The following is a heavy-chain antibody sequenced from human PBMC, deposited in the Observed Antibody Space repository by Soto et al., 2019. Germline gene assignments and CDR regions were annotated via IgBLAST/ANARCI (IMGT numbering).Heavy chain of an antibody. CDR2: ISYDGSNK. D-gene: IGHD3-22*01. Sequence: PGGSLRLSCGASGFTFSSYAMHWVRQAPGKGLEWVAVISYDGSNKYYADSVQGRFTISRDNSKITLYLQMNSPRAEDTAVYYCASDYKEYGSGYYYGYFDYWGQGTLVTVSS. J-gene: IGHJ4*02. CDR1: GFTFSSYA. V-gene: IGHV3-30-3*01. CDR3: ASDYKEYGSGYYYGYFDY.